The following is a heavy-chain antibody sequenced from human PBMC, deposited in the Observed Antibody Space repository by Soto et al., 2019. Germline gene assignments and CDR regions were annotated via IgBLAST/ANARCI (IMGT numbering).Heavy chain of an antibody. Sequence: QVQLQQWGAGLLKPSETLSLTCAVYGGSFSGYYWSWIRQPPGKGLEWIGEINHSGSTNYNPSLKSRVTKQGATSKNQFSVRLGSVTAGAAVVYYWARGPAGFRGIPRVRGGGFAPWGQGTLVTVSS. CDR3: ARGPAGFRGIPRVRGGGFAP. J-gene: IGHJ5*02. V-gene: IGHV4-34*01. D-gene: IGHD3-10*01. CDR1: GGSFSGYY. CDR2: INHSGST.